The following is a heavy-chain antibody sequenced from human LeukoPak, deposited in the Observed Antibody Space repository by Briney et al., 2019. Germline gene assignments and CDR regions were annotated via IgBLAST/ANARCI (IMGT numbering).Heavy chain of an antibody. J-gene: IGHJ4*02. Sequence: PSETLSLTCTVSGGSTSSYYWTWIRQPPGKTLEWIGYIYYSGSTNYNPSLKSRVIISVDTSKNQFSLRLSSVTAADTAVYYCARGRYGDLGNYWGQGTLVTVSS. V-gene: IGHV4-59*01. CDR1: GGSTSSYY. D-gene: IGHD4-17*01. CDR3: ARGRYGDLGNY. CDR2: IYYSGST.